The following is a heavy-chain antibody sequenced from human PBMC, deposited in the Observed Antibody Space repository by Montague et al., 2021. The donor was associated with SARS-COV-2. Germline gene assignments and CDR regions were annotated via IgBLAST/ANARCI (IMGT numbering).Heavy chain of an antibody. CDR2: INHGGST. CDR3: ARGTLLKEHL. V-gene: IGHV4-34*01. CDR1: GGSFSDYH. Sequence: SETLSLTCAVYGGSFSDYHCTWIRQSPGEGLEWIVQINHGGSTKYTPSLKSRVTISIDTSKKQFSLKLTSVTAADTAVYYCARGTLLKEHLWG. J-gene: IGHJ6*01.